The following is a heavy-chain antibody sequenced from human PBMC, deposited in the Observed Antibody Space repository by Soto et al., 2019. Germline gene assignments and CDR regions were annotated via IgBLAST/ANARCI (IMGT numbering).Heavy chain of an antibody. J-gene: IGHJ5*02. CDR1: GGSISSYY. V-gene: IGHV4-59*08. D-gene: IGHD2-2*01. Sequence: PSETLSLTCTVSGGSISSYYWSWIRQPPGKGQEWIGYIYYSWSTNYNPSLKSRVTISVDTSKNHFSLKLSSVTAADTAVYYCARHHCSSTSCWTKPPPFYPFFDPWGQGTLVTVSS. CDR3: ARHHCSSTSCWTKPPPFYPFFDP. CDR2: IYYSWST.